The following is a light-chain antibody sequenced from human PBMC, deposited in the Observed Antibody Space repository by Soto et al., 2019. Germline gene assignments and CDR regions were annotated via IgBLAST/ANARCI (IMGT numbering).Light chain of an antibody. CDR1: QSLLHSNGYSY. V-gene: IGKV2-28*01. Sequence: IVMTQSPLSLPVTPGESASISCRSSQSLLHSNGYSYLDWYLQKPGQSPHLLISLEYYLASGVPRRFSGSGSGPDVTLKISRVEADDVGLYYCMQALQTPPYTFGQGTKLEI. J-gene: IGKJ2*01. CDR2: LEY. CDR3: MQALQTPPYT.